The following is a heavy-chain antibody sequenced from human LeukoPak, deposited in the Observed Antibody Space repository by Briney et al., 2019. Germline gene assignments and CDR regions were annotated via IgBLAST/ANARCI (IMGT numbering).Heavy chain of an antibody. J-gene: IGHJ4*02. Sequence: GGSLRLSRAVSGFTFSHAWMSWVRQAPGKGLEWVGRIKGKIDGGTTDYGAPVKGRFTISRDDSKNTLYLQMNSLKSEDTAVYYCTTIRGFCSGRSCLGYWGQGTLVTVSS. CDR1: GFTFSHAW. CDR3: TTIRGFCSGRSCLGY. V-gene: IGHV3-15*01. CDR2: IKGKIDGGTT. D-gene: IGHD2-15*01.